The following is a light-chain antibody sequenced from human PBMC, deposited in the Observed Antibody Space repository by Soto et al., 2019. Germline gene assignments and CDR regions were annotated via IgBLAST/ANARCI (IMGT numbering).Light chain of an antibody. J-gene: IGLJ2*01. CDR2: ANT. CDR3: QSNDNSLSGAV. CDR1: SSNIGPNYD. Sequence: QSVLTQPPSVSGAPGQRVTISCTWSSSNIGPNYDVHWYQQLPGTAPKLLIYANTNRPSGVPDRFSVSKSGTSASLAVTGLQAEDEADYYCQSNDNSLSGAVFGGGTQLTVL. V-gene: IGLV1-40*01.